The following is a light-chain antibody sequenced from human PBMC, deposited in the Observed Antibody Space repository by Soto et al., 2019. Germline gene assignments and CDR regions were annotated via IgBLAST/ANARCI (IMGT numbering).Light chain of an antibody. CDR2: GAS. CDR3: QQSYSSSLT. CDR1: QSINNY. V-gene: IGKV1-39*01. J-gene: IGKJ4*01. Sequence: DIQLAQSPSSLSASVGDRVTITCRARQSINNYLNWYQQKPGKAPELLVYGASTLQDGVPSRFSGSGSGTGLPLTICRLQPEDFAVYYCQQSYSSSLTFGGGNKVEI.